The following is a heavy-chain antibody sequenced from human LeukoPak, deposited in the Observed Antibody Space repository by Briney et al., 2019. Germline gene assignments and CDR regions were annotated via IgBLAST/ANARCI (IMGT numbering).Heavy chain of an antibody. CDR3: ARTKTDSSGRYYNWFDP. J-gene: IGHJ5*02. V-gene: IGHV4-59*12. Sequence: SETLSLTCTVSGAYFTNYYWSFIRQPPGKGLEWIGYIYYSGSTYYNPSLKSRVTISVDTSKNQFSLKLSSVTAADTAVYYCARTKTDSSGRYYNWFDPWGQGTLVTVSS. CDR1: GAYFTNYY. CDR2: IYYSGST. D-gene: IGHD6-19*01.